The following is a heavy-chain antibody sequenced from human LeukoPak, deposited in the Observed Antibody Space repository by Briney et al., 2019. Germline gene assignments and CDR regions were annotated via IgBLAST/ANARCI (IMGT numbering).Heavy chain of an antibody. J-gene: IGHJ4*02. Sequence: PGGSLRLSCAASGFTFSSYWMSWVRRAPGKGLEWVSGISWNSGSIGYADSVKGRFTISRDNAKNTLYLQMNSLRVEDTAVYYCASYNWNFLNDYWGQGTLVTVSS. D-gene: IGHD1-7*01. CDR1: GFTFSSYW. CDR3: ASYNWNFLNDY. CDR2: ISWNSGSI. V-gene: IGHV3-9*01.